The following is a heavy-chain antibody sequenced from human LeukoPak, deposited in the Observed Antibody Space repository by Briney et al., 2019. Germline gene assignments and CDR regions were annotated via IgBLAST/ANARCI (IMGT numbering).Heavy chain of an antibody. Sequence: GGSLRLSCAASGFTFSSYSMNWVRQAPGKGLEWVSYISSSSSTIYYADSVKGRFTTSRDNAKNSLYLQMNSLRAEDTAVYYCARDQVAAAGNFDYWGQGTLVTVSS. V-gene: IGHV3-48*04. D-gene: IGHD6-13*01. J-gene: IGHJ4*02. CDR2: ISSSSSTI. CDR1: GFTFSSYS. CDR3: ARDQVAAAGNFDY.